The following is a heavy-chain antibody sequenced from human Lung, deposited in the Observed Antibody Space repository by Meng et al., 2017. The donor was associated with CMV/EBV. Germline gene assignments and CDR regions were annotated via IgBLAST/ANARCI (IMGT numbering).Heavy chain of an antibody. J-gene: IGHJ4*02. D-gene: IGHD1-14*01. Sequence: GESLKISCAASAFTLSSYWMSWVRQAPGKGLEWVANIKQDGSEKYYVDSVKGRFTISRDNAKNSLYLQKNSLRAEDTAVYYCARISGMNGTTYYFDYWGQGTLVTVSS. CDR2: IKQDGSEK. CDR1: AFTLSSYW. V-gene: IGHV3-7*01. CDR3: ARISGMNGTTYYFDY.